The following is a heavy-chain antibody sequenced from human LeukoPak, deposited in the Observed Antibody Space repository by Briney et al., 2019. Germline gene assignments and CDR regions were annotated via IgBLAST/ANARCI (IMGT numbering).Heavy chain of an antibody. V-gene: IGHV3-9*01. Sequence: GRSLRLSCAASGFTFDDYAMHWVRQAPGKGLEWVSGISWNSGSIGYADSVKGRFTISRDNAKNSLYLQMNSLRAEDTAVYYCARDQGYDILTGFLDYYYSGMDVWGQGTTVTVSS. J-gene: IGHJ6*02. CDR1: GFTFDDYA. D-gene: IGHD3-9*01. CDR3: ARDQGYDILTGFLDYYYSGMDV. CDR2: ISWNSGSI.